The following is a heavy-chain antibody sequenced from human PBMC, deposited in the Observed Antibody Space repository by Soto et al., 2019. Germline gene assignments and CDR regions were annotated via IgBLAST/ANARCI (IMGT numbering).Heavy chain of an antibody. J-gene: IGHJ5*02. CDR1: GGSISSGDYY. V-gene: IGHV4-30-4*01. CDR3: ARVLDPNWFDP. Sequence: QVQLQESGPGLVKPSQTLSLTCTVSGGSISSGDYYWSWIRQPPGKGLEWIGYIYYSGSTYYNPFLRGRVTISVDTSKNQFSLKLSSVTAADTAVYFCARVLDPNWFDPWGQGTLVTVSS. CDR2: IYYSGST. D-gene: IGHD2-15*01.